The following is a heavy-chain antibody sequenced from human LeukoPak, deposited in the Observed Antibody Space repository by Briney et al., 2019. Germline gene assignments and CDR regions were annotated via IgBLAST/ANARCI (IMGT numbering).Heavy chain of an antibody. J-gene: IGHJ4*02. CDR2: INPNSGDT. CDR3: ARGELLVDY. D-gene: IGHD3-10*01. Sequence: ASVKVSCKASGGTLSSYAINWVRQAPGRGLEWMGWINPNSGDTNYEQRFQGRVTMTRDTSISTAYMDLTRLASDDTAVYYCARGELLVDYWGQGTLVTVSS. CDR1: GGTLSSYA. V-gene: IGHV1-2*02.